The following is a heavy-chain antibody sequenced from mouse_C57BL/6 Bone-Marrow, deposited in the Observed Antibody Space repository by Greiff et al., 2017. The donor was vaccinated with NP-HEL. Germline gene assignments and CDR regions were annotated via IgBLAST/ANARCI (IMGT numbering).Heavy chain of an antibody. V-gene: IGHV1-72*01. D-gene: IGHD1-1*01. CDR2: IDPHSGGT. J-gene: IGHJ3*01. CDR3: ARYGYGTPIAY. CDR1: GYTFTSYW. Sequence: QVQLQQPGAELVKPGASVKLSCKASGYTFTSYWMHWVKQRPGRGLEWIGRIDPHSGGTKYNEKFKSKATLTVDKPSSTAYMQLSSLTSEDSAVYYCARYGYGTPIAYWGQGTLVTVSA.